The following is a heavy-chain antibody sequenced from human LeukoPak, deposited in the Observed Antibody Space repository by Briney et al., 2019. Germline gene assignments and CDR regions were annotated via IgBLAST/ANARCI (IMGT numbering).Heavy chain of an antibody. V-gene: IGHV1-46*01. D-gene: IGHD2-2*01. CDR2: INPSGGST. Sequence: ASVKVSCKASGYTFTSYYMHWVRQAPGQGLEWMGIINPSGGSTSYAQEFQGRVTMTRDTSTSTVYMELSSLRSEDTAVYYCATFGIVVVPAAMPNNWFDPWGQGTLVTVSS. CDR1: GYTFTSYY. CDR3: ATFGIVVVPAAMPNNWFDP. J-gene: IGHJ5*02.